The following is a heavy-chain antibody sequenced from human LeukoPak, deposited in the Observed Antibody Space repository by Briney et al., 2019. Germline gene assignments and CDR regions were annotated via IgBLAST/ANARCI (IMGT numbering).Heavy chain of an antibody. V-gene: IGHV4-31*02. D-gene: IGHD3-10*01. CDR1: GGSISSGGYY. CDR3: AREGGGGSGSYYRGFYYYGMDV. J-gene: IGHJ6*02. CDR2: VYYSGTT. Sequence: SETLSLTCTVSGGSISSGGYYWSWIRQHPGKGLEWIGCVYYSGTTYYNPSLKSRVTISVDTSKNQFSLKLSSVTAADTAVYYCAREGGGGSGSYYRGFYYYGMDVWGQGTTVTVSS.